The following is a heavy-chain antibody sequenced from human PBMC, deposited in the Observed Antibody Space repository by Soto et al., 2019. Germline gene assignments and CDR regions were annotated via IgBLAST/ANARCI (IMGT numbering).Heavy chain of an antibody. Sequence: GGSLRLSCAASGFTFSSYAMSWVRQAPGKGLEWVSAISGSGGRTYYADSVKGRFTISRDNSKNTLYLQMNSLRAEDTAVYYCAMVLVLRFLEWPFPAYDMDVWGKGTTVTVSS. CDR2: ISGSGGRT. V-gene: IGHV3-23*01. CDR1: GFTFSSYA. CDR3: AMVLVLRFLEWPFPAYDMDV. J-gene: IGHJ6*03. D-gene: IGHD3-3*01.